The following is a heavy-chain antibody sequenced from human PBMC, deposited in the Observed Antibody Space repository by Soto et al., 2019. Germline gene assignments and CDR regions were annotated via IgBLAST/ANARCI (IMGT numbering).Heavy chain of an antibody. CDR3: ARGPHCSSSSCYVVYSYYGMDV. Sequence: EVQVLESGGGLVQPGGSGRLSCAASGFSFSRYGMSWVRQAPGKGLEWVSSISGSGGSTDYADSVKGRFTISRDNSKNTLYLQMGSLNADDTAVYYCARGPHCSSSSCYVVYSYYGMDVWGQGTTVTVSS. CDR2: ISGSGGST. J-gene: IGHJ6*02. D-gene: IGHD2-2*01. V-gene: IGHV3-23*01. CDR1: GFSFSRYG.